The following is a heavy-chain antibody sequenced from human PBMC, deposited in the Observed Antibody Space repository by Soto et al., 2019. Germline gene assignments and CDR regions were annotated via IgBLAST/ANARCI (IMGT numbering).Heavy chain of an antibody. CDR3: ARLTYCGGDCYSDYYYGMDV. D-gene: IGHD2-21*02. CDR2: IYPGDSDT. J-gene: IGHJ6*02. CDR1: GYSFTSYW. V-gene: IGHV5-51*01. Sequence: PGESLKISCKGSGYSFTSYWIGWVRQMPGKGLEWMGIIYPGDSDTRYSPSFQGQVTISADKSISTAYLQWSSLKASDTAMYYCARLTYCGGDCYSDYYYGMDVWGQGTTVTVS.